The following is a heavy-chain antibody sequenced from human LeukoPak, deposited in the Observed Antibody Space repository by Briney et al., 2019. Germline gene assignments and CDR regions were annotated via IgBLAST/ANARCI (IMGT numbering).Heavy chain of an antibody. D-gene: IGHD3/OR15-3a*01. Sequence: PSETLSLTCAVSGGSISSGSYYWGWIRQPPGKGLEWIGSIYYTGSTYYNPSLKSRVTISVDTSKNQFSLNLSSVTAADTAVYYCARLDWSNWCFDLWGRGALVIVSS. CDR2: IYYTGST. CDR3: ARLDWSNWCFDL. V-gene: IGHV4-39*01. J-gene: IGHJ2*01. CDR1: GGSISSGSYY.